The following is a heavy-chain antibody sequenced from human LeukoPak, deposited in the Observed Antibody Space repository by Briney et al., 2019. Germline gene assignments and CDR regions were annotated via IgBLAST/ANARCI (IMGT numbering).Heavy chain of an antibody. D-gene: IGHD1-26*01. J-gene: IGHJ5*02. Sequence: ASVKVSCKASGYTFTNYDINWVRQATGQGLEWMGWMNPNSGNTGYAQKFQGRVAMTRNTSISTAYMELSSLRSEDTALYYCARDIAGATKGGWFDTWGQGTPVTVSS. CDR1: GYTFTNYD. CDR2: MNPNSGNT. V-gene: IGHV1-8*01. CDR3: ARDIAGATKGGWFDT.